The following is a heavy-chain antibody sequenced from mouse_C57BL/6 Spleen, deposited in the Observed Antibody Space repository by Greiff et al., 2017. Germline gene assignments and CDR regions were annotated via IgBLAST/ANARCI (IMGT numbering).Heavy chain of an antibody. D-gene: IGHD4-1*01. V-gene: IGHV1-61*01. J-gene: IGHJ2*01. Sequence: VQLQQSGAELVKPGASVKVSCKASGYTFTSYWMDWVKQRPGQGLEWIGNIYPSDSETHYNQKFKDKATLTVDKSSSTAYMQLSSLTSEDSAVYYCAREGLGLDYWGQGTTLTVSS. CDR3: AREGLGLDY. CDR1: GYTFTSYW. CDR2: IYPSDSET.